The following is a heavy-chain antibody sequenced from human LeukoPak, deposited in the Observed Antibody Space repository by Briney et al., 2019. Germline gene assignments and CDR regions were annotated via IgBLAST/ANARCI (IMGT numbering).Heavy chain of an antibody. CDR1: GGSISSSSYY. Sequence: SETLSLTCTVSGGSISSSSYYWGWIRQPPGKGLEWIGSIYYSGSTYYNPSLKSRVTISVDTSKNQFSLKLSSVTAADTAVYYCARVCSSTGTYYDFWSGYPDAFDIWGQGTMVTVSS. D-gene: IGHD3-3*01. CDR3: ARVCSSTGTYYDFWSGYPDAFDI. CDR2: IYYSGST. V-gene: IGHV4-39*01. J-gene: IGHJ3*02.